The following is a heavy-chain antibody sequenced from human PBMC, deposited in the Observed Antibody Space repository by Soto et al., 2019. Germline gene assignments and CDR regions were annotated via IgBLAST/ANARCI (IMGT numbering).Heavy chain of an antibody. V-gene: IGHV4-59*01. CDR2: IYYSGST. CDR3: ARDLTPYDNWFDP. Sequence: SETLSLTCTVSGGSISSYYWSWIRQPPGKGLEWIGYIYYSGSTNYSPSLKSRVTISVDTSKNQFSLKLSSVTAADTAVYYCARDLTPYDNWFDPWGQGTLVTVSS. J-gene: IGHJ5*02. D-gene: IGHD2-21*01. CDR1: GGSISSYY.